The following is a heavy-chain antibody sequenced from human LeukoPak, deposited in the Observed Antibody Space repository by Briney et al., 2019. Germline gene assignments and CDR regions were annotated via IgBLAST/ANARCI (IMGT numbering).Heavy chain of an antibody. V-gene: IGHV3-33*01. D-gene: IGHD6-13*01. J-gene: IGHJ4*02. CDR2: IWYDGTNK. Sequence: GRSLRLSCAASGFTFSNYGMHWVRQAPGKGLEWVAVIWYDGTNKYYADSVKGRFTISRDNSKNTLYLQMNSLRAEDTAVYYCARDWAGGSTWAVIDYWGQGTLVTVSS. CDR3: ARDWAGGSTWAVIDY. CDR1: GFTFSNYG.